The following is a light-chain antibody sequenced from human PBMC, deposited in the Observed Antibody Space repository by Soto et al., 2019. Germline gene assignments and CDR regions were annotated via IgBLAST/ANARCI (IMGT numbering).Light chain of an antibody. V-gene: IGKV3-15*01. Sequence: EIVMTQSPATLSVSPGERATLSCRASQSVSSSLAWYQQKPGQAPRLLIYGASTRATGIPARFSGSGSGTDYTLTISSLQSEDFAVYYYQHYNNWPRTFGQGTKVEIK. CDR1: QSVSSS. CDR2: GAS. J-gene: IGKJ1*01. CDR3: QHYNNWPRT.